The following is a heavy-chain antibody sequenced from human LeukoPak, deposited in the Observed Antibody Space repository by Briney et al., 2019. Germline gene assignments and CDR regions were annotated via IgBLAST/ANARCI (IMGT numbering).Heavy chain of an antibody. V-gene: IGHV4-59*01. J-gene: IGHJ4*02. D-gene: IGHD6-13*01. CDR1: GGSISSYC. CDR2: IYYSGST. CDR3: AGSGWSPALFDY. Sequence: SETLSLTCTVSGGSISSYCWSWIRQPPGKGLEWIGYIYYSGSTNYNPSLKSRVTISVDTSKNQFSLKLSSVTAADTAVYYCAGSGWSPALFDYWGQGTLVTVSS.